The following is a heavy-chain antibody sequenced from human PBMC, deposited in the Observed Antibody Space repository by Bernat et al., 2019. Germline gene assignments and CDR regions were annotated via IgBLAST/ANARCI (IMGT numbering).Heavy chain of an antibody. J-gene: IGHJ4*02. V-gene: IGHV3-23*01. CDR2: IGGSGGST. CDR1: GFTFSSYA. Sequence: EVQLLESGGGLVQPGGSLRLSCAASGFTFSSYAMSWVRQAPGKGLEWVSLIGGSGGSTYYADSVQGRFTISRDNSKNTLYLQMNSLRAEDTAVYYCAKDSFYESSGHYSPWDYWGQGTLVTVSS. D-gene: IGHD3-22*01. CDR3: AKDSFYESSGHYSPWDY.